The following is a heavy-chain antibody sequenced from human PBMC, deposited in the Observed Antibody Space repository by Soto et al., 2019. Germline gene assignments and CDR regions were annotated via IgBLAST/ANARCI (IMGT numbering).Heavy chain of an antibody. J-gene: IGHJ6*02. CDR3: ASAWENKAINDILTGTRSEYYYYGMDV. V-gene: IGHV4-59*01. CDR1: GSDITTYY. CDR2: SYDTGST. Sequence: ETLSLTCSVSGSDITTYYWSWLRQSPGKGLEWIGHSYDTGSTSYNPSLKSRVTISVDTSKKQFSLRLRAVTAADTAVYYCASAWENKAINDILTGTRSEYYYYGMDVWGQGTTVTVSS. D-gene: IGHD3-9*01.